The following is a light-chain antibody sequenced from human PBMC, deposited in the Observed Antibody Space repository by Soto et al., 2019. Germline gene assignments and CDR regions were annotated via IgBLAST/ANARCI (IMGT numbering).Light chain of an antibody. CDR3: QQYNHWPPIT. Sequence: EIVMTQSPATLSVSPGQTATLSCRASQTVARDLAWYQHKPGQAPRLLIYGASTRATGIPARFSGSGSATEFTLTISSLQAEDFAVYYWQQYNHWPPITFGQGTRLEIK. J-gene: IGKJ5*01. CDR1: QTVARD. V-gene: IGKV3-15*01. CDR2: GAS.